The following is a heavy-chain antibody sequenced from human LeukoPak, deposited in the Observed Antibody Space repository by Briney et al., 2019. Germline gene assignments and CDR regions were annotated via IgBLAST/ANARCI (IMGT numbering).Heavy chain of an antibody. Sequence: GGSLRLSCAASGFTFSNFWMNWVRQAPGKGLEWVARIKQDGSEKSYVDSVKGRFTISRDNAKNSVYLQMNSLRAEDTALYYCARDTDSGSYGGGFPLWGQGTLVTVSS. CDR1: GFTFSNFW. CDR3: ARDTDSGSYGGGFPL. CDR2: IKQDGSEK. D-gene: IGHD1-26*01. V-gene: IGHV3-7*03. J-gene: IGHJ4*02.